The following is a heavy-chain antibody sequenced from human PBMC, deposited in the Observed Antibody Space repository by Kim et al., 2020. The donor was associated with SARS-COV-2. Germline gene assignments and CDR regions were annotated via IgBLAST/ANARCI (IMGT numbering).Heavy chain of an antibody. V-gene: IGHV3-7*03. J-gene: IGHJ4*02. Sequence: GGSLRLSCAASGFTFSSYWMSWVRQAPGKGLEWVANIKQDGSEKYYVDSVKGRFTISRDNAKNSLYLQMNSLRAEDTAVYYCARDAKYYYGSGSYYNGVVFDYWGQGTLVTVSS. CDR3: ARDAKYYYGSGSYYNGVVFDY. CDR1: GFTFSSYW. CDR2: IKQDGSEK. D-gene: IGHD3-10*01.